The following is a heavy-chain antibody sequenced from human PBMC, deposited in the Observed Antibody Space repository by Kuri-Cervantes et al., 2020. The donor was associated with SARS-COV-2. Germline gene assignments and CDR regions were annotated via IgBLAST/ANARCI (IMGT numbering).Heavy chain of an antibody. V-gene: IGHV4-38-2*01. J-gene: IGHJ4*02. CDR1: GYSISSGYY. Sequence: GSLRLSCAASGYSISSGYYWGWIRQPPGKGLEWIGSIYHSGSTYYNPSLKSRVTISVDTSKNQFSLKLSSVTAADTAVYYCARHTITGPFDYWGQGTLVTVSS. D-gene: IGHD1-20*01. CDR3: ARHTITGPFDY. CDR2: IYHSGST.